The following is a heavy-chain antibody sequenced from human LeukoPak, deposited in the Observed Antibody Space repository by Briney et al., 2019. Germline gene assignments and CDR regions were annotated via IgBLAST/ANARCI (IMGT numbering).Heavy chain of an antibody. Sequence: GGSLRLSCAASGFTFSSYAMHWVRQAPGKGLEWVAIISYDGSNKYYADSVKSRFTISRDDSKNTLYLQMNSLRPEDTALYYCARDSGGFDPWGQGTLVTVSS. D-gene: IGHD3-10*01. CDR2: ISYDGSNK. CDR1: GFTFSSYA. J-gene: IGHJ5*02. V-gene: IGHV3-30-3*01. CDR3: ARDSGGFDP.